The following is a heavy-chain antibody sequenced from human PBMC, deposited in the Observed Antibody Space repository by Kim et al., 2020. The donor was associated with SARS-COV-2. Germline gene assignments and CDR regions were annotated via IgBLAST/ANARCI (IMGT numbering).Heavy chain of an antibody. CDR2: INKSGSEK. J-gene: IGHJ1*01. CDR3: ARDTGPGAGSRWICGCFVYGPVV. Sequence: GGSLRLSCAASGFTFSSYSMNWVRQAPGKGLEWVSNINKSGSEKYYVDSVKGRFTISRDNAKNSLYLQMNSLRAEDTAVYYCARDTGPGAGSRWICGCFVYGPVVWGQGTLVTVSS. CDR1: GFTFSSYS. D-gene: IGHD2-15*01. V-gene: IGHV3-21*05.